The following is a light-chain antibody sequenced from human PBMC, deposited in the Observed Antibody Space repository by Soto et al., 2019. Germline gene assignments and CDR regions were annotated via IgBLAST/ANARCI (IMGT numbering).Light chain of an antibody. V-gene: IGKV3-15*01. CDR2: VAS. CDR1: QSVSSN. Sequence: EIVMTQSPATLSVSPGERATLSCRASQSVSSNLAWYQQKPGQTPKLLIYVASTRATGIPARFSDSGSVTEFTLTISSLQSEDFAVYYCQQYNVWPLPFGGGTKVEFK. CDR3: QQYNVWPLP. J-gene: IGKJ4*01.